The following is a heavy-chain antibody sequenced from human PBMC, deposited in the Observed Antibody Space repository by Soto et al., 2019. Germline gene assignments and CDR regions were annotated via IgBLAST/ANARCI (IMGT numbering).Heavy chain of an antibody. CDR3: AKNHRVYVVVTAYDY. V-gene: IGHV3-23*01. Sequence: GGSLRLSCAASGFTFSSYAMSWVRQAPGKGLEWVSAISGSGGSTYYADSVKGRFTISRDNSKNTLYLQMNSLRAEDTAVYYCAKNHRVYVVVTAYDYWGQGTLVTVSS. CDR1: GFTFSSYA. CDR2: ISGSGGST. D-gene: IGHD2-21*02. J-gene: IGHJ4*02.